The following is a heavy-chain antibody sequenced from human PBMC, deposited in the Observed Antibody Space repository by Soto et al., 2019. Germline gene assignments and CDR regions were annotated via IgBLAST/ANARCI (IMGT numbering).Heavy chain of an antibody. D-gene: IGHD2-15*01. CDR2: ISRSGTTI. CDR1: GFTFSAYY. J-gene: IGHJ4*02. Sequence: QVQLVKSGGGLFKPEGALRLSCAASGFTFSAYYMSWIRQAPGKGLEWVSYISRSGTTIYYPDSVKGQFTISRDNAKNSLYLQINSLRAEDTAVYYCARQGGASGGRVYWGQGTLVTVSS. CDR3: ARQGGASGGRVY. V-gene: IGHV3-11*01.